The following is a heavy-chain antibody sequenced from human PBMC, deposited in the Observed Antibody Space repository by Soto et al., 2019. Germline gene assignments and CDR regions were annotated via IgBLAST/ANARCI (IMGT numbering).Heavy chain of an antibody. Sequence: EVRLVESGGGLVQPGGSLRLSCAASGITISNYPMSWVRQAPGKGLDWVSGISGSGDTTYYADSAKGRFTISKDISKNSLFLQLDSLRVEDSALYFCVKDDGGYPSTAPHWGQGTLATVSP. J-gene: IGHJ4*02. D-gene: IGHD4-17*01. CDR1: GITISNYP. CDR3: VKDDGGYPSTAPH. V-gene: IGHV3-23*04. CDR2: ISGSGDTT.